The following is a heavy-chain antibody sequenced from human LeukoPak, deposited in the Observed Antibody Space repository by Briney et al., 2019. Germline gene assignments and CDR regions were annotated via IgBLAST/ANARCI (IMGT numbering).Heavy chain of an antibody. V-gene: IGHV1-2*02. Sequence: ASVKDSCKASGYIFNSYYIHWVRQAPGQGPEWMGWINPNNGDTKCAQKFKGRVTMTRDTSISTAYMELSSLRSDDTAFYYCARNGQLLSGGNWFDPWGQGALVTVSS. J-gene: IGHJ5*02. CDR2: INPNNGDT. D-gene: IGHD2-2*01. CDR1: GYIFNSYY. CDR3: ARNGQLLSGGNWFDP.